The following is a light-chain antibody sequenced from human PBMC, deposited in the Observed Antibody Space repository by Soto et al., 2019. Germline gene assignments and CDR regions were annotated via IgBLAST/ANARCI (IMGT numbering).Light chain of an antibody. CDR2: WAS. V-gene: IGKV4-1*01. Sequence: DIVMTQSPDSLAVSLGERATINCKSSQSVLYTPNNKNYLAWYQHKLGQPPKLLISWASTRESGVPDRFSGSGSGTDFTLPISSLQAEDVAVYYCQHYYNIPGTFGQGTKVEV. CDR3: QHYYNIPGT. J-gene: IGKJ1*01. CDR1: QSVLYTPNNKNY.